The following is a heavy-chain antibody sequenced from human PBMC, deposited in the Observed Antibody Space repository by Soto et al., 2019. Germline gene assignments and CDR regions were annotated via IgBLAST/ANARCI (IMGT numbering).Heavy chain of an antibody. D-gene: IGHD2-21*02. V-gene: IGHV1-69*13. Sequence: PVKVSCKASGGPFSSYAISWVRQAHGQGLEWMGGIIPIFGTANYAQKFQGRVTITADESTSTAYMELSSLRSEDTAVYYCARDSGSLGDSSLAIGTRDAFDIWGQGTMVTVSS. CDR1: GGPFSSYA. CDR2: IIPIFGTA. J-gene: IGHJ3*02. CDR3: ARDSGSLGDSSLAIGTRDAFDI.